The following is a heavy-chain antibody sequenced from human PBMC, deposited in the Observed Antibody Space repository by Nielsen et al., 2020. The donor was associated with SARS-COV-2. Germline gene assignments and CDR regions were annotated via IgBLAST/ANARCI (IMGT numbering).Heavy chain of an antibody. J-gene: IGHJ6*03. Sequence: GGSLRLSCAASGFTFSSYAMSWVRQAPGKGLEWVSAISGSGGSTYYADSVKGRFTISRDNSKNTLYLQVNSLRAEDTAVYYCAKFRRLRYYYYMDVWGKGTTVTVSS. CDR2: ISGSGGST. CDR1: GFTFSSYA. CDR3: AKFRRLRYYYYMDV. V-gene: IGHV3-23*01.